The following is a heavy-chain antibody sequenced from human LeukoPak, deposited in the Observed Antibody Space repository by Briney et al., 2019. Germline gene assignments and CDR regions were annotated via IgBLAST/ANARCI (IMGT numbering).Heavy chain of an antibody. D-gene: IGHD5-24*01. CDR1: GGSIGSYY. J-gene: IGHJ4*02. Sequence: PSETLSLTCTVSGGSIGSYYWSWIRQPPGKGLEWIGYIYNSGNTNYSPSLKSRVSISVDTPKNQFSLKLSSVTAADTAVYYCARPSRDGYRYTFGYWGQGILVTVSS. CDR3: ARPSRDGYRYTFGY. CDR2: IYNSGNT. V-gene: IGHV4-59*01.